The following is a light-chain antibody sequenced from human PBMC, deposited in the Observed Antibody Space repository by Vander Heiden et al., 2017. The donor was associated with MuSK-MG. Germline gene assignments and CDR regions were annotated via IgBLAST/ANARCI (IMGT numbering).Light chain of an antibody. J-gene: IGKJ2*01. Sequence: DIVLTQSPASLAASLGERATISCESSQSVFHTSNSKNFLSWYQQKPGQSPKLLIYWAATRESGVPDRFSGSGSGTHFTPTISGLHAEDVTLYYCQRYDYTPFTFGQGTKLEI. CDR1: QSVFHTSNSKNF. CDR2: WAA. CDR3: QRYDYTPFT. V-gene: IGKV4-1*01.